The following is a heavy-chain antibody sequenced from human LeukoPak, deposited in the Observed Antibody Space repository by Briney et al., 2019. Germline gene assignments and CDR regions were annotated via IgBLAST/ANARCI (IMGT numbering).Heavy chain of an antibody. CDR2: ISSIGSTI. V-gene: IGHV3-48*03. D-gene: IGHD3-3*02. CDR1: GFMFSAYE. Sequence: GGSLRLSCAASGFMFSAYEMNWVRQAPGKGLEWVSYISSIGSTISYADSARGRFTVSRDNAKNSLYLQMNSLRAEDTAVYYCARDSQHLNFDHWGQGTLVTVSS. CDR3: ARDSQHLNFDH. J-gene: IGHJ4*02.